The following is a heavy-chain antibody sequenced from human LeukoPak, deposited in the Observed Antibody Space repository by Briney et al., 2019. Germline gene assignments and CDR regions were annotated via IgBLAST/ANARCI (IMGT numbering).Heavy chain of an antibody. J-gene: IGHJ4*02. Sequence: SETLSLTCTVSGGSISSSSYYWGWIRQPPGKGLEWIGSIYYSGSTYYNPSLKSRVTISVDTSKNQFSLKLSSVTAADTAVYYCARGPITMIVVVTHHFDYWGQGTLVTVSS. CDR2: IYYSGST. V-gene: IGHV4-39*07. CDR3: ARGPITMIVVVTHHFDY. CDR1: GGSISSSSYY. D-gene: IGHD3-22*01.